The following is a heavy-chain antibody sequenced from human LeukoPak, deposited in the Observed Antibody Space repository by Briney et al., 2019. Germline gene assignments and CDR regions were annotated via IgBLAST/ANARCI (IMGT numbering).Heavy chain of an antibody. CDR2: ISPSGGIT. J-gene: IGHJ1*01. Sequence: GGSLRLSCAASGFTFSSYSMNWVRQAPGEGLEWVSGISPSGGITYYTDSVKGRFTISRNNSKNTVSLQMNSLRGEDTAVYYCAKDDAWGRYKHCGQGTLVTVSS. V-gene: IGHV3-23*01. CDR3: AKDDAWGRYKH. D-gene: IGHD3-16*01. CDR1: GFTFSSYS.